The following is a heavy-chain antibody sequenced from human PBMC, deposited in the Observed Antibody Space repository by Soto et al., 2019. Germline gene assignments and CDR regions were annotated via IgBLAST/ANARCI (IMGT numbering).Heavy chain of an antibody. CDR3: ATVRGMITFGGALDY. Sequence: WASVKVSCKVPGYTLTELSMHWVRQAPGKGLEWMGGFDPEDGETIYAQKFQGRVTMTEDTSTDTAYMELSSLRSEDTAVYYCATVRGMITFGGALDYWGQGTLVTVSS. J-gene: IGHJ4*02. CDR1: GYTLTELS. CDR2: FDPEDGET. V-gene: IGHV1-24*01. D-gene: IGHD3-16*01.